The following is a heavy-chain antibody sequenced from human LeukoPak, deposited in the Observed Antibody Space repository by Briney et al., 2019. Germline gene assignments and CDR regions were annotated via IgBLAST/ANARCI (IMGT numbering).Heavy chain of an antibody. J-gene: IGHJ6*02. CDR2: IYRNADGGTT. Sequence: GGTLRLSCAASGFTFSNAWMTWVRQAPGKGLEWVGRIYRNADGGTTDYAAPVKGRFTISRDDSKNTLYLQMNSLKTEDTAVYYCTTDSYCSTTTCYASSNYYYGLDAWGQGTSVTVSS. CDR1: GFTFSNAW. D-gene: IGHD2-2*01. CDR3: TTDSYCSTTTCYASSNYYYGLDA. V-gene: IGHV3-15*05.